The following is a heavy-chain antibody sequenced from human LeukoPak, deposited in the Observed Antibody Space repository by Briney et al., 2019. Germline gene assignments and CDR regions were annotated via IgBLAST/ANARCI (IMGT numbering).Heavy chain of an antibody. Sequence: SETLSLTCTVSGGSISSSSYYWGWIRQPPGKGLEWIGSIYYSGSTYYNPSLKSRVTISVDTSKNQFSLKLSSVTAADTAVYYCARGSGSYSFDPWGQGTLVTVSS. D-gene: IGHD1-26*01. J-gene: IGHJ5*02. V-gene: IGHV4-39*07. CDR2: IYYSGST. CDR1: GGSISSSSYY. CDR3: ARGSGSYSFDP.